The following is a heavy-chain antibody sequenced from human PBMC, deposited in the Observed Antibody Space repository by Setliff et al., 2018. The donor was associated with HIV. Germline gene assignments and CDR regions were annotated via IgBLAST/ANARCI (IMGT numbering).Heavy chain of an antibody. CDR2: IYFNGKT. D-gene: IGHD2-8*01. Sequence: NPSETLSLTCTVSGGLITNDGYYWTWNRQHPEKGLEWIGYIYFNGKTYYNPAIGGRSTMSVGTSKNQFSLMLSSVTASDTAVYYCAGDMHANINSKDVWGQGTLVTVSS. CDR3: AGDMHANINSKDV. J-gene: IGHJ1*01. CDR1: GGLITNDGYY. V-gene: IGHV4-31*03.